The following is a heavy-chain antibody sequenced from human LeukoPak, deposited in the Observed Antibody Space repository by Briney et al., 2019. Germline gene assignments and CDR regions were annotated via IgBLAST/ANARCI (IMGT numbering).Heavy chain of an antibody. J-gene: IGHJ5*02. Sequence: GESLKISCQGSGYRFTPYWIGWVRQMPGKGLEWMGIVFGGGYDTKYSPAFQGHVTMSVDKSINTAYLQWSSLKASDTAMYYCARRGVRGVADWFDPWGQGTLVTVSS. CDR2: VFGGGYDT. D-gene: IGHD3-10*01. V-gene: IGHV5-51*01. CDR1: GYRFTPYW. CDR3: ARRGVRGVADWFDP.